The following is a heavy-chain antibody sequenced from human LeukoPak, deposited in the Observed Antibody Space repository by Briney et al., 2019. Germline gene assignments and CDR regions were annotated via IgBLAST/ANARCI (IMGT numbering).Heavy chain of an antibody. CDR1: GFSFSTYA. Sequence: GGSLRLSCEASGFSFSTYAMSWVRQAPGKGLEWVSGISSGGGITFYADSVKGRFTISRDNSKNTLYLQMNSLRAEDTAVYYCAKDAIMVYASYFDYWGQGTLVTVSS. V-gene: IGHV3-23*01. D-gene: IGHD2-8*01. J-gene: IGHJ4*02. CDR3: AKDAIMVYASYFDY. CDR2: ISSGGGIT.